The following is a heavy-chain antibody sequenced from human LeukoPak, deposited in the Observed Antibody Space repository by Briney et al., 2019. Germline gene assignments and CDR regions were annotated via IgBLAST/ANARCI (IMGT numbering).Heavy chain of an antibody. CDR3: ASLSQQLGDFDY. V-gene: IGHV4-38-2*01. CDR1: GYSISSGYY. J-gene: IGHJ4*02. D-gene: IGHD6-13*01. Sequence: SETLSLTCAVSGYSISSGYYWGWIRQPPGKGLEWIGSIYHSGSTYYNPSLKSRVTISVDTSKNQFSLKLSSVTAADTAVYYCASLSQQLGDFDYWGQGTLVTVSS. CDR2: IYHSGST.